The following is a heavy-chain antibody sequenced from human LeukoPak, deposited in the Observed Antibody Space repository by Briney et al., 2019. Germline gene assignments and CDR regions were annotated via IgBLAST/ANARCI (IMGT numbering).Heavy chain of an antibody. D-gene: IGHD6-6*01. CDR1: GFTFKLYW. V-gene: IGHV3-74*01. J-gene: IGHJ4*02. CDR3: ATDRSSIAIRPH. CDR2: INDDGSDT. Sequence: GGSLRLSCAASGFTFKLYWMHWVRQVPGKRPVWVSRINDDGSDTIYADSVKGRFTISRDNAKNTLYLQMNSLRAEDTAVYYCATDRSSIAIRPHWGQGTQVTVSS.